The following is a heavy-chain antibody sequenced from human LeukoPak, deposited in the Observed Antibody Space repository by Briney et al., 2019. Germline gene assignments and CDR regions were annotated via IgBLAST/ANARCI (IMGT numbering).Heavy chain of an antibody. V-gene: IGHV4-59*08. CDR3: AKYDSSGYLDDC. J-gene: IGHJ4*02. CDR1: GGSISSYY. D-gene: IGHD3-22*01. CDR2: IYHTGST. Sequence: SETLSLTCTVSGGSISSYYWSWIRQPPGKGLEWIGYIYHTGSTNQNPSLRNRVTMSVDTSKNQLSLKLSSVTAADTAVYYCAKYDSSGYLDDCWGQGIQVTVSS.